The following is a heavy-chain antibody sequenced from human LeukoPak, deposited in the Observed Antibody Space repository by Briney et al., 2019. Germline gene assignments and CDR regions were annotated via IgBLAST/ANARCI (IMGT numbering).Heavy chain of an antibody. Sequence: SVTVSCKASGGTFSSYAISWVRQAPGQGLGWMGGIIPIFGTANYAHKFQGRVTITADESTSTAYMELSSLRSEDTAVYDCARSWATPLGYAFDIWGQGTMVTVSS. D-gene: IGHD2-15*01. V-gene: IGHV1-69*13. J-gene: IGHJ3*02. CDR3: ARSWATPLGYAFDI. CDR2: IIPIFGTA. CDR1: GGTFSSYA.